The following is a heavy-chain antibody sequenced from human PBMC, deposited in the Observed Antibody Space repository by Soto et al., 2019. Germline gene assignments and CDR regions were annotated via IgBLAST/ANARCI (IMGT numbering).Heavy chain of an antibody. CDR2: IGTSETNT. D-gene: IGHD2-21*01. J-gene: IGHJ4*02. CDR3: AREELNCGGDCFAF. Sequence: EVQLVESGGGLVQPGLSLRLSCAASGFTFSNYEFNWVRQAPGKGLEWISYIGTSETNTYYAASVKGRFTVSRDNAKNAVYLQMNSLSAEDTAIYYCAREELNCGGDCFAFWGQGALVTVS. CDR1: GFTFSNYE. V-gene: IGHV3-48*03.